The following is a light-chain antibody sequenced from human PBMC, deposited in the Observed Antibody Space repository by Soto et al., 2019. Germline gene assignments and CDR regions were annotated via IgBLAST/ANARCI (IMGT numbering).Light chain of an antibody. CDR2: FAS. Sequence: DIQMTQSPSSLSASVGDRVTITCRASQSISSFLSWYQQKPGKAPKLLIYFASSLQSGVSSRFSGSASGTDFTLTISSLQREDFATYYCQQSYTSPYTFGQGTKLEIK. CDR1: QSISSF. J-gene: IGKJ2*01. V-gene: IGKV1-39*01. CDR3: QQSYTSPYT.